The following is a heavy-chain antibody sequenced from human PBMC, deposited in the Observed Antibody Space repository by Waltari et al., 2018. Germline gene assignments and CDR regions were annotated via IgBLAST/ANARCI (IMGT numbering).Heavy chain of an antibody. J-gene: IGHJ1*01. D-gene: IGHD3-9*01. CDR2: NNPCEIT. CDR3: VTGPRDKWVGRYSGEFFHH. V-gene: IGHV4-34*02. Sequence: QVQLQQWGAGLLRPSETLSHTCAVYGMSFRDYSWTWIRQSHGKGLEWIGANNPCEITYYKPSHEIRVTLLLYKSKNQFSLHLDSVTAADTAVYYCVTGPRDKWVGRYSGEFFHHWGPGTLVTVSS. CDR1: GMSFRDYS.